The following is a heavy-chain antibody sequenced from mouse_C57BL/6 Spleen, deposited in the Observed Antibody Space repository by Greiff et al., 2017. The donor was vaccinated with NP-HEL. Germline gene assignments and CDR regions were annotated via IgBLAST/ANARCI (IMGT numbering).Heavy chain of an antibody. Sequence: QVQLQQPGAELVKPGASVKLSCKASGYTFTSYWMQWVKQRPGQGLEWIGEIDPSDSYTNYNQKFKGKATLTVDTSSSTAYMQRSSLTSEDSAVYYCARCGSREDYAMDYWGQGTSVTVSS. CDR3: ARCGSREDYAMDY. D-gene: IGHD1-1*01. J-gene: IGHJ4*01. CDR1: GYTFTSYW. CDR2: IDPSDSYT. V-gene: IGHV1-50*01.